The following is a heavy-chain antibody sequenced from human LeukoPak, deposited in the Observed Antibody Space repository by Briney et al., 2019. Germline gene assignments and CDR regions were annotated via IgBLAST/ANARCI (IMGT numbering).Heavy chain of an antibody. CDR3: ARVQGGYWGG. J-gene: IGHJ4*02. CDR1: GGSISSGSYY. Sequence: SETLSLTCTVSGGSISSGSYYWSWIRQPAGKGLEWIGRIYTSGSTNYNPSLKSRVTISVDTFKNQFSLKLSSVTAADTAGYDGARVQGGYWGGWGQGTLVTVSS. CDR2: IYTSGST. D-gene: IGHD2-15*01. V-gene: IGHV4-61*02.